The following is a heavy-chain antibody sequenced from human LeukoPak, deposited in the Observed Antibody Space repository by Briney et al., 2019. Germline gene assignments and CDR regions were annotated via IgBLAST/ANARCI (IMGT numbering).Heavy chain of an antibody. CDR2: IYHSGST. V-gene: IGHV4-38-2*02. CDR3: ARRKTQYYYYYYMDV. J-gene: IGHJ6*03. Sequence: PSETLSLTCTVSGYSISSGYYWGWIRQPPGKGLEWIGSIYHSGSTYYNPSLKSRVTISVDTSKNQFSLKLGSVTAADTAVYYCARRKTQYYYYYYMDVWGKGTTVTVSS. CDR1: GYSISSGYY.